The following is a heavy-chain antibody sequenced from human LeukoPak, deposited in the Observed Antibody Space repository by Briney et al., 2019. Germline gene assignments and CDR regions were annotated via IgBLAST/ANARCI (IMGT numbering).Heavy chain of an antibody. CDR2: INPNSGGT. CDR3: ARETFGHYGSRSYYGWFDP. J-gene: IGHJ5*02. Sequence: ASVKVSCKASGYTFTGYYMHWVRQAPGQGLKWMGWINPNSGGTSYAQKFQGRVTMTRDTSISTAYMELSRLRSDDTAVYYCARETFGHYGSRSYYGWFDPWGQGTLVTVSS. D-gene: IGHD3-10*01. CDR1: GYTFTGYY. V-gene: IGHV1-2*02.